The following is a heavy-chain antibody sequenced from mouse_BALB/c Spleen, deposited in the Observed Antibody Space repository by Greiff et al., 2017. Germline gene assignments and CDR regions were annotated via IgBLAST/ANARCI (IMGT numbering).Heavy chain of an antibody. CDR1: GYSFTSYT. V-gene: IGHV1-18*01. CDR3: ARGYYGSRPYYFDY. CDR2: INPYNGGT. J-gene: IGHJ2*01. Sequence: EVQLQESGPELVKPGASMKISCKASGYSFTSYTMHWVKQSHGKNLEWIGRINPYNGGTSYNKKFKGKATLTLDKSSSTAYMELLSLTSEDSAVYYCARGYYGSRPYYFDYWGQGTTLTVSS. D-gene: IGHD1-1*01.